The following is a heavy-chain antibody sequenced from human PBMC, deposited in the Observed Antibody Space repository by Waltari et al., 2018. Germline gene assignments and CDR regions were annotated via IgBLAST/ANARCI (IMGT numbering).Heavy chain of an antibody. J-gene: IGHJ4*02. Sequence: QVQLQQWGAGLLKPSETLSLTCAVYGGSFRGYYWSWIRQPPGKGLEWIGEINHSGSTNYNPSLKSRVTISVDTSKNQFSLKLSSVTAADTAVYYCARMMTTVKRGFDYWGQGTLVTVSS. CDR2: INHSGST. V-gene: IGHV4-34*01. CDR3: ARMMTTVKRGFDY. D-gene: IGHD4-4*01. CDR1: GGSFRGYY.